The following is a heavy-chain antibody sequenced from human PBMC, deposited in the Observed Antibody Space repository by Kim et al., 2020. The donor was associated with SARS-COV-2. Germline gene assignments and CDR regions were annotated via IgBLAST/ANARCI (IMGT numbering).Heavy chain of an antibody. J-gene: IGHJ4*02. CDR3: ARGGPFSGSGSPFDF. V-gene: IGHV1-3*04. Sequence: ASVKVSCKASGYIFSKNGMDGVRQAPGQSLEWMGWINIGDGNTEYSEKFHGRLTITRDTSASATYLELSSLTSEDTAVYYCARGGPFSGSGSPFDFWGQG. D-gene: IGHD3-10*01. CDR1: GYIFSKNG. CDR2: INIGDGNT.